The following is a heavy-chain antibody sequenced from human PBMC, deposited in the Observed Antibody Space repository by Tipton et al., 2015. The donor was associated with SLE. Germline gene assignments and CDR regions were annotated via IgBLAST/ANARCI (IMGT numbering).Heavy chain of an antibody. CDR3: ASAIAAAGQGWFDP. V-gene: IGHV4-39*07. CDR2: IFYSYSGCT. J-gene: IGHJ5*02. Sequence: TLSLTCTVSGGSISSSNYFWGWIRQPPGKGLEWIGSIFYSYSGCTFYNPSLKSRVTVSVDTSKNQFSLKLNSVTAADTAVYYCASAIAAAGQGWFDPWGQGTLVTVSS. CDR1: GGSISSSNYF. D-gene: IGHD6-13*01.